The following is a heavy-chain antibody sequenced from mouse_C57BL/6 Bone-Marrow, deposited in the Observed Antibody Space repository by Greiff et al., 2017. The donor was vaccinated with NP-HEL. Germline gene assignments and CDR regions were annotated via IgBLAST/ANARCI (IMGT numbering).Heavy chain of an antibody. V-gene: IGHV1-18*01. J-gene: IGHJ2*01. CDR3: ARIPYYYGSPYYFDY. D-gene: IGHD1-1*01. CDR1: GYTFTDYN. Sequence: VQLQQSGPELVKPGASVKIPCKASGYTFTDYNMDWVKQSHGKSLEWIGDINPNNGGTIYNQKFKGKATLTVDKSSSTAYMELRSLTSEDTAVYYCARIPYYYGSPYYFDYWGQDTTLTVSS. CDR2: INPNNGGT.